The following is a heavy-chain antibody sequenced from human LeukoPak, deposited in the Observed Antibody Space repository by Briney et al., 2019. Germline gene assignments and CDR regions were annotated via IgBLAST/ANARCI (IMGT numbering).Heavy chain of an antibody. D-gene: IGHD4-23*01. J-gene: IGHJ4*02. Sequence: GGSLRLSCAASGFSFNNYAMSWVRQAPGKGLEWVSAISTTGGSTYYADSVKGRFTISRDNSKNTLSLQMDSLRVEDAAVYYCAKDWTTVVTPKGYYFDSWGQGTLVTVSS. CDR3: AKDWTTVVTPKGYYFDS. V-gene: IGHV3-23*01. CDR2: ISTTGGST. CDR1: GFSFNNYA.